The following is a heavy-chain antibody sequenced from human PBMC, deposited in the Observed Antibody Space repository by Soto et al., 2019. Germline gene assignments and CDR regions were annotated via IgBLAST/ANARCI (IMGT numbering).Heavy chain of an antibody. CDR3: ARPMSRAAAAYYYYYGMDV. D-gene: IGHD6-13*01. CDR2: IIPIFGTA. V-gene: IGHV1-69*01. J-gene: IGHJ6*02. CDR1: GGTFSSYA. Sequence: QVQLVQSGAEVKKPGSSVKVSCKASGGTFSSYAISWVRQAPGQGLEWMGGIIPIFGTANYAQKFQGRVTITADESTSTAYMELSSLRSEDTAVYYCARPMSRAAAAYYYYYGMDVWGQWTTVTVSS.